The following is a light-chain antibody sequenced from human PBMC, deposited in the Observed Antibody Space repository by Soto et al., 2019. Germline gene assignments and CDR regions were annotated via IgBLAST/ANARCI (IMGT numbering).Light chain of an antibody. V-gene: IGKV3-20*01. CDR2: STS. CDR3: QQYGRSQT. CDR1: QRVSSDS. J-gene: IGKJ1*01. Sequence: EIVLTQSPDTLSLSPGERATLSCRASQRVSSDSLAWYQQQPGQAPRLLIYSTSNRATGIPDRFSGSGSGTDFTITIRRLEPEDFALYYCQQYGRSQTFGQGTKVDI.